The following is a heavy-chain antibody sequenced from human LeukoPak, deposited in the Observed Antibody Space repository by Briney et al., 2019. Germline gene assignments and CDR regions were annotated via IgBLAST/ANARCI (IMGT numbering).Heavy chain of an antibody. CDR2: IYTSGST. CDR3: ARAGMGYRNPFDY. CDR1: GGSISSGSYY. D-gene: IGHD3-16*02. J-gene: IGHJ4*02. Sequence: PSETLSLTCTISGGSISSGSYYWSWIRQPAGKGLEWIGRIYTSGSTNYNPSLKSRVTISVDTSKNQFSLKLSSVTAADTAVYYCARAGMGYRNPFDYWGQGTLVTVSS. V-gene: IGHV4-61*02.